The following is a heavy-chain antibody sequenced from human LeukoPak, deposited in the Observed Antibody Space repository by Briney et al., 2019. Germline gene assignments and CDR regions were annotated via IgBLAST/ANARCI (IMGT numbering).Heavy chain of an antibody. V-gene: IGHV4-59*08. CDR3: ARRDNSGWNYFDY. CDR1: GGSISFYY. CDR2: IYYSGST. J-gene: IGHJ4*02. D-gene: IGHD6-19*01. Sequence: SETLSPTCTVSGGSISFYYWSWIRQPPGKGLEWIGYIYYSGSTNYNPSLKSRVTISVDTSNNQFSLKLSSVTAADTAVYYCARRDNSGWNYFDYWGQGTLVTSPQ.